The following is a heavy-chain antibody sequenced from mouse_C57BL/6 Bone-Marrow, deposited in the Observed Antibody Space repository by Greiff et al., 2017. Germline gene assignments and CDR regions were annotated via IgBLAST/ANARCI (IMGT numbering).Heavy chain of an antibody. J-gene: IGHJ4*01. Sequence: QVQLKQSGAELMKPGASVKLSCKATGYTFTGYWIEWVKQRPGHGLEWIGEIVPGSGSTNYNEKFKGKATFTADTSSNTAYMQRSSLTTEDSAIYYCARGEIDYYGSSYAMDYWGQGTSVTVSS. CDR3: ARGEIDYYGSSYAMDY. CDR1: GYTFTGYW. CDR2: IVPGSGST. D-gene: IGHD1-1*01. V-gene: IGHV1-9*01.